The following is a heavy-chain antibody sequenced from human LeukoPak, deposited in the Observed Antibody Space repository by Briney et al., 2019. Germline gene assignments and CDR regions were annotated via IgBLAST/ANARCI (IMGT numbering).Heavy chain of an antibody. CDR1: GFTVSSNY. D-gene: IGHD5-12*01. J-gene: IGHJ4*02. CDR2: IYSGGST. CDR3: ARDIVATNFDY. Sequence: AGGSLRLSCAASGFTVSSNYMSWVRQAAGKGLEWVSVIYSGGSTYYADSVKGRFTISRDNSKNTLYLQMNSLRAEDTAVYYCARDIVATNFDYWGQGTLVTVSS. V-gene: IGHV3-66*01.